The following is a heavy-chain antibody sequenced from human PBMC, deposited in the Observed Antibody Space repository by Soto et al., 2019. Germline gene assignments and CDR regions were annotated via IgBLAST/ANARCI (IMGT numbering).Heavy chain of an antibody. J-gene: IGHJ3*02. CDR1: GGSISSGGYF. D-gene: IGHD3-10*01. CDR2: INYSGST. CDR3: ARDILLWFGELPPRAHDAFDI. Sequence: QVQLQESGPGLVKPSQTLSLTCTVSGGSISSGGYFWSWIRQHPGKGLEWIGDINYSGSTYSNPSLKSRVTISVDTSKIQFSLKLSSVTAADTAVYYCARDILLWFGELPPRAHDAFDIWGQGTMVTASS. V-gene: IGHV4-31*03.